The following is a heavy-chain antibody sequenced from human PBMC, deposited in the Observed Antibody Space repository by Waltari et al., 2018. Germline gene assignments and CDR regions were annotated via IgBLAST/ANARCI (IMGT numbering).Heavy chain of an antibody. CDR1: GGSFSGYY. D-gene: IGHD5-18*01. CDR2: INHSGST. Sequence: QVQLQQWGAGLLKPSETLSLTCAVYGGSFSGYYWSWIRQPPGKGLEWIGEINHSGSTNYNPSLKSRVTISVDTSKNQFSLKLSSVTAADTAVYYCARGSLRYSYGYVDYWGQGTLVTVSS. J-gene: IGHJ4*02. V-gene: IGHV4-34*01. CDR3: ARGSLRYSYGYVDY.